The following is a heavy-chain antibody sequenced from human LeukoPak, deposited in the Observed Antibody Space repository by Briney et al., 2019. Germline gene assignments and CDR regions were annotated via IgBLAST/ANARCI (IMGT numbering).Heavy chain of an antibody. CDR2: IKQGGSET. Sequence: GGSLRLSCAASGFSFSSYWMGWVRQAPGKGLEWVANIKQGGSETFNVDLVRGRFTICRDIAENSLYLQMSSLRAEDTAVYYCVREIKLDCNNFPTHFDSWGQGTLVTVSS. CDR1: GFSFSSYW. V-gene: IGHV3-7*01. CDR3: VREIKLDCNNFPTHFDS. J-gene: IGHJ4*02. D-gene: IGHD4-11*01.